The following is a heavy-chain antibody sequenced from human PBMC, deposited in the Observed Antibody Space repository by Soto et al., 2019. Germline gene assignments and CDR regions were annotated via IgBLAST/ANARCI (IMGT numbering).Heavy chain of an antibody. J-gene: IGHJ5*02. V-gene: IGHV4-59*01. D-gene: IGHD6-13*01. CDR3: ARDPVAAAGTSTWSRFDP. Sequence: PSETLSLTCTVSGGSISSYYWSWIRQPPGKGLEWIGYIYYSGSTNYNPSLKSRVTISVDTSKNQFSLRLSSVTAADTAVYYCARDPVAAAGTSTWSRFDPWGQGTLVTVSS. CDR2: IYYSGST. CDR1: GGSISSYY.